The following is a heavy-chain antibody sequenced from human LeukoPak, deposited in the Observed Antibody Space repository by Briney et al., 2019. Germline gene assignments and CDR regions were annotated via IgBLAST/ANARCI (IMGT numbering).Heavy chain of an antibody. CDR1: GDSVSNNNAA. V-gene: IGHV6-1*01. J-gene: IGHJ4*02. CDR3: AANSADYNTLGSSYKV. D-gene: IGHD3-10*01. CDR2: TYYRSKWYT. Sequence: SQTLSLTCAISGDSVSNNNAAWNWIRQSPSRGLEWLGRTYYRSKWYTDYAVSVSSRITINPDASKNQFSLKLNSVTAADTAVFYCAANSADYNTLGSSYKVWGQGTLVTVSS.